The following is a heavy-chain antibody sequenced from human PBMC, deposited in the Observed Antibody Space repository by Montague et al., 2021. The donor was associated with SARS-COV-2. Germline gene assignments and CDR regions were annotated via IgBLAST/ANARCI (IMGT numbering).Heavy chain of an antibody. CDR1: GDSVCSKSVA. CDR3: ASSGITLTGLDAFDI. D-gene: IGHD3-9*01. V-gene: IGHV6-1*01. CDR2: TYYRSKWDS. J-gene: IGHJ3*02. Sequence: CAISGDSVCSKSVAWNWIRQSPSRGLEWLGRTYYRSKWDSDYAESVKRRLVITPDTSKNQVSLQLNSVIPEDTAVYFCASSGITLTGLDAFDIWGQGTMVTVSS.